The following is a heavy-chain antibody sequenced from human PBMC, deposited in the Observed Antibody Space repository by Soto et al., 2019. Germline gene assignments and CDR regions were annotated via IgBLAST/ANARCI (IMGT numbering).Heavy chain of an antibody. V-gene: IGHV1-3*01. CDR2: INAGNGNT. CDR1: GYTFTSYA. D-gene: IGHD3-3*01. CDR3: ARDSGVVKRRMAAYYYYHYRMDV. J-gene: IGHJ6*02. Sequence: GASVKVSCKASGYTFTSYAMHWVRQAPGQRLEWMGWINAGNGNTKYSQKFQGRVTITRDTSASTAYMELSSLRSEDTAVYYCARDSGVVKRRMAAYYYYHYRMDVWGQGNKVTVSS.